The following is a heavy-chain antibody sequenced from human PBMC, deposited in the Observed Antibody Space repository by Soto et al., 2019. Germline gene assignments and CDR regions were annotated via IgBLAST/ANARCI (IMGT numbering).Heavy chain of an antibody. D-gene: IGHD3-3*01. CDR1: GFTFSDYV. Sequence: EVLLLESGGDSVQPGGSLRLSCVASGFTFSDYVMSWVRQVPGKGLEWVSSISDGGERTDYRDSVRGRFTISRDNARVTLHLLMNSLRVDDTATYFCARDRSTDFGLDVWGQGTTVTVSS. CDR2: ISDGGERT. CDR3: ARDRSTDFGLDV. V-gene: IGHV3-23*01. J-gene: IGHJ6*02.